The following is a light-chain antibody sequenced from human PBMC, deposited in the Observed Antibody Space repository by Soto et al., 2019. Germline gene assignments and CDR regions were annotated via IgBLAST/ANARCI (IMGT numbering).Light chain of an antibody. CDR1: QSVLYSSNNKNY. J-gene: IGKJ5*01. CDR2: GAS. V-gene: IGKV4-1*01. CDR3: QQYYTSSIT. Sequence: DIVMTQSPDSLTVSLGERATIDCRSSQSVLYSSNNKNYLAWYQQKAGQSPKLLIYGASSRESGVPDRFSGSGSVTDFNLTITGLQAEAVAVYYCQQYYTSSITFGQGTRLEIK.